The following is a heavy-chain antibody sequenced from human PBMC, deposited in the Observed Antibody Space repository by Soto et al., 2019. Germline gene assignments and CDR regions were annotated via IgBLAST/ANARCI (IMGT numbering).Heavy chain of an antibody. CDR3: ARAPYYYDSSGAEYFHY. V-gene: IGHV4-31*03. CDR2: IYYSGST. CDR1: GGSISSGGYY. J-gene: IGHJ4*02. Sequence: QVQLQESGPGLVKPSQTLSLTCTVSGGSISSGGYYWSWIRQHPGKGLAWFGYIYYSGSTYYNPSLKSRVTLSVDTSQNQFALKPTSVTAADTAVYYRARAPYYYDSSGAEYFHYRGQGTLDTVST. D-gene: IGHD3-22*01.